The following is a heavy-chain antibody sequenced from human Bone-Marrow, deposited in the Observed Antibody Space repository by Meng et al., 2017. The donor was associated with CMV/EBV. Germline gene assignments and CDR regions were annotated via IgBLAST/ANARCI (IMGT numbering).Heavy chain of an antibody. D-gene: IGHD7-27*01. CDR3: AKEATPGYYYYGMDV. Sequence: GESLKISCAASGFTFSSYAMSWVRQAPGKGLEWVSAISGSGGSTYYADSVKGRFTISRDNSKNTLYLQRNSLRAEDTAVYYCAKEATPGYYYYGMDVWGQGTTVTVSS. J-gene: IGHJ6*02. CDR1: GFTFSSYA. CDR2: ISGSGGST. V-gene: IGHV3-23*01.